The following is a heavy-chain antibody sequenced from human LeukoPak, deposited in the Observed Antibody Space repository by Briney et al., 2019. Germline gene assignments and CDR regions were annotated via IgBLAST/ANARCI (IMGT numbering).Heavy chain of an antibody. J-gene: IGHJ2*01. CDR2: ISAYNGNT. D-gene: IGHD2-15*01. CDR1: GYTFTSYG. V-gene: IGHV1-18*01. Sequence: ASVKVSCKASGYTFTSYGISWVRQAPGQGLEWMGWISAYNGNTNYAQKLQGRVAMTTDTSTCTAYMELRSLRSDDTAVYYCARVGYCSHGSCLRLDWYFDLWGRGTLVTVSS. CDR3: ARVGYCSHGSCLRLDWYFDL.